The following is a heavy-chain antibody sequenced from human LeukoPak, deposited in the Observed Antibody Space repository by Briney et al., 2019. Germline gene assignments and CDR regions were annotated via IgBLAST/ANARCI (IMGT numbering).Heavy chain of an antibody. CDR2: INHSGST. V-gene: IGHV4-34*01. CDR3: ARGRVPGTVTTRRPYFLH. D-gene: IGHD4-17*01. CDR1: GGSFSGYY. J-gene: IGHJ1*01. Sequence: SETLSLTCAVYGGSFSGYYWHWIRQPPGKGLEWIGEINHSGSTNYNPSLKSRVTISVDTSKNQFSLNLNSVTAADTAVYYCARGRVPGTVTTRRPYFLHWGQGTLVTVSS.